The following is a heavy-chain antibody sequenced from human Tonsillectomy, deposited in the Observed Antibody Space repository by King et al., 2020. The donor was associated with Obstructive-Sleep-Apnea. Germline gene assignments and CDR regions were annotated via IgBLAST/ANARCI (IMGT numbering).Heavy chain of an antibody. Sequence: VQLQESGPGLLKPSETLSLTCTLSGDSISTTYYGTWIRHPPGEGLEWIWTIYYRGSTSYNPSLKSRVTLSVDTSKNQFSLTLRSVSAADTAVYYCARGPSLGEENDYWGQGTLVTVSS. D-gene: IGHD2-21*01. J-gene: IGHJ4*02. CDR1: GDSISTTYY. V-gene: IGHV4-38-2*02. CDR2: IYYRGST. CDR3: ARGPSLGEENDY.